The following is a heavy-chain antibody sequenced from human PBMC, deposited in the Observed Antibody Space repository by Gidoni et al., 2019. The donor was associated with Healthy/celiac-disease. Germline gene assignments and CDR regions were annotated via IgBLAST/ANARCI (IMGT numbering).Heavy chain of an antibody. CDR2: IHPSGST. CDR1: GGSFSGYY. V-gene: IGHV4-34*01. CDR3: ARRKGRRLRGYSYGWGEDYYSGMDV. D-gene: IGHD5-18*01. J-gene: IGHJ6*02. Sequence: QVQLQKWGAGLLKPSETLSLTCAVYGGSFSGYYWSWIRQPPGKGLEWIGEIHPSGSTKYNPSLKSRVTISVDTSKTQFSLKLSSVTAADTAVYYCARRKGRRLRGYSYGWGEDYYSGMDVWGQGTTVTVSS.